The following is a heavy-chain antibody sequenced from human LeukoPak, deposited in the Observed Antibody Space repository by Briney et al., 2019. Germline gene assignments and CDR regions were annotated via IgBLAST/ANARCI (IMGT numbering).Heavy chain of an antibody. CDR1: GYTFTGYY. Sequence: ASVKVSCKASGYTFTGYYMHWVRQAPGQGLEWMGWINSNSGGTNYAQKFQGRVTMTRDTSISTAYMELSRLRSDDTAVYYCARIPGIAAAGNDYWGQGTLSPSPQ. CDR2: INSNSGGT. V-gene: IGHV1-2*02. D-gene: IGHD6-13*01. CDR3: ARIPGIAAAGNDY. J-gene: IGHJ4*02.